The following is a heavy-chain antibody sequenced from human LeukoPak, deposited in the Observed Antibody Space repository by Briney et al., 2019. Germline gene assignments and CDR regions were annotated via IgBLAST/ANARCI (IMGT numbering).Heavy chain of an antibody. D-gene: IGHD3-16*01. J-gene: IGHJ6*04. CDR2: FDPEDVET. V-gene: IGHV1-24*01. CDR1: GYTLTEIS. CDR3: AAPLNWARSGMDV. Sequence: AAVKVSCKVPGYTLTEISMHWVRHARGKGLECMGGFDPEDVETIYAQRFQGTVTMTDDTSTDTAYMELSSLRSEDPGVYYCAAPLNWARSGMDVWGKGTTVTVSS.